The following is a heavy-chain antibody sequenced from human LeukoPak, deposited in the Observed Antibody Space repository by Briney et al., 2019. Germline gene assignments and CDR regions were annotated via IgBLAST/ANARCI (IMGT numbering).Heavy chain of an antibody. CDR3: ARDRRVGANPFDY. CDR1: GFTFSSYA. J-gene: IGHJ4*02. D-gene: IGHD1-26*01. Sequence: GGSLRLSCAASGFTFSSYAMHWVRQAPGKGLEWVAVISYDGSNKYYADSVKGRFTISRDNSKNTLYLQMNSLRAEDTAVYYCARDRRVGANPFDYWGQGTLVTVSS. V-gene: IGHV3-30-3*01. CDR2: ISYDGSNK.